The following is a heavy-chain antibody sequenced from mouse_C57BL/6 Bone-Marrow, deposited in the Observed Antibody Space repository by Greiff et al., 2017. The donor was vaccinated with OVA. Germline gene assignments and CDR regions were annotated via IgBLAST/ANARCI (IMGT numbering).Heavy chain of an antibody. D-gene: IGHD2-1*01. Sequence: EVKLEESGEGLVKPGGSLKLSCAASGFTFSSYAMSWVRQAPEKRLEWVAYISSGGDYIYYADTVKGRFTISRDNARNTLYLQMSSLKSEDTAMYYCTRLLDAMDYWGQGTSVTVSS. V-gene: IGHV5-9-1*02. CDR1: GFTFSSYA. CDR3: TRLLDAMDY. J-gene: IGHJ4*01. CDR2: ISSGGDYI.